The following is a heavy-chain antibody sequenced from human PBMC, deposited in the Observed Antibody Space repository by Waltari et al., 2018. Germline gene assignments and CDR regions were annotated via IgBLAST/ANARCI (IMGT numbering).Heavy chain of an antibody. CDR2: IIPIFGTA. V-gene: IGHV1-69*01. Sequence: QVQLVQSGAEVKQPGSSVKVSCKASGGPFSSYAISWVRQAPGQGLEWMGGIIPIFGTANYEQKFQGRVTITADESTSTAYMELSSLRSEDTAVYYCARQGYGDYGIQGGPWGQGTLVTVSS. CDR1: GGPFSSYA. CDR3: ARQGYGDYGIQGGP. J-gene: IGHJ5*02. D-gene: IGHD4-17*01.